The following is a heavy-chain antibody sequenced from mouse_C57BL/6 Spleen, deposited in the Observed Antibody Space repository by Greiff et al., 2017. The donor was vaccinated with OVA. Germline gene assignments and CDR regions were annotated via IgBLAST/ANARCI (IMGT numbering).Heavy chain of an antibody. D-gene: IGHD2-1*01. CDR3: ARDRLGGNLDY. Sequence: VQLQESGAELVKPGASVKISCKASGYAFSSYWMNWVKQRPGKGLEWIGQIYPGDGDTNYNGKFKGKATLTADKSSSTAYMQLSSLTSEDSAVYFCARDRLGGNLDYWGQGTTLTVSS. CDR1: GYAFSSYW. J-gene: IGHJ2*01. V-gene: IGHV1-80*01. CDR2: IYPGDGDT.